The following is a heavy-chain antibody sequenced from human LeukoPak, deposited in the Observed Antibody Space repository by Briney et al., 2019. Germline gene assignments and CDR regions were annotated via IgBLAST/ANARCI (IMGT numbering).Heavy chain of an antibody. CDR2: ISGSSYT. V-gene: IGHV3-11*06. CDR1: GFTLSDYY. Sequence: GGSLRLSCAASGFTLSDYYMSWIRQAPGKGLEWVSYISGSSYTNYADSVKGRFTISRDNAKNSLYLQMNSLRAEDTAVYYCARDIPQRGYNYGYDYWGQGTLVTVSS. D-gene: IGHD5-18*01. J-gene: IGHJ4*02. CDR3: ARDIPQRGYNYGYDY.